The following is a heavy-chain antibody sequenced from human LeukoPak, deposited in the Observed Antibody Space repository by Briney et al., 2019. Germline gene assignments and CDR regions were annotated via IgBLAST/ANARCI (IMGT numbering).Heavy chain of an antibody. D-gene: IGHD2-2*01. J-gene: IGHJ3*02. Sequence: GGSRRLSCAASGFTFSSYAMSWVRQAPGKGLEWVSAISGSGGSTYYADSVKGRFTISRDNSKNTLYLQMNSLRAGDTAVYYCAKGAYCSSTSCDGDAFDIWGQGTMVTVSS. V-gene: IGHV3-23*01. CDR1: GFTFSSYA. CDR3: AKGAYCSSTSCDGDAFDI. CDR2: ISGSGGST.